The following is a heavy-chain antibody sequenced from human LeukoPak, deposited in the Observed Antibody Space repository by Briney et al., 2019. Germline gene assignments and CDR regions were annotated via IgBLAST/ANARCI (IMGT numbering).Heavy chain of an antibody. Sequence: GASVKVSGKASGYTFTSYAMSWVRQAPGQGLEWMGWINTNTGNPTYAQGFTGRFVFSLDTSVSTAYLQISSLKAEDTAVYYCARESGYYYDSSGPDPGGYWGQGTLVTVSS. D-gene: IGHD3-22*01. CDR1: GYTFTSYA. V-gene: IGHV7-4-1*02. CDR3: ARESGYYYDSSGPDPGGY. CDR2: INTNTGNP. J-gene: IGHJ4*02.